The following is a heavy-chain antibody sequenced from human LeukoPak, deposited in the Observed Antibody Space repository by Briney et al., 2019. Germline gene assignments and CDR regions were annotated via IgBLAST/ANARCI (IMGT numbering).Heavy chain of an antibody. D-gene: IGHD1-26*01. J-gene: IGHJ2*01. CDR1: GFTFSTAW. V-gene: IGHV3-74*01. CDR2: INPDGSST. Sequence: GESLRLSCAASGFTFSTAWMHWVRQAPGKGPVWVSRINPDGSSTTYADSVKGRFTISRDNAENTLYLQMNSLRAEDTAVYYCARPILGNWYFDLWGRGTLVTVSS. CDR3: ARPILGNWYFDL.